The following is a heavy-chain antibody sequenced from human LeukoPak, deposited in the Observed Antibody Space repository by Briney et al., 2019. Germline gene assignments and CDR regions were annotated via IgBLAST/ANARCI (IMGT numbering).Heavy chain of an antibody. J-gene: IGHJ4*02. CDR3: AKLTRGCDQRDIDY. CDR1: GFTFDDYT. CDR2: ISWDGGSP. Sequence: PGRSLRLSCAVSGFTFDDYTMHWVRQAPGKGLEWVSLISWDGGSPYYADSVKGRFTISRDNSKNSLYLQMNSLRTEDTALYYCAKLTRGCDQRDIDYWGQGTLVTVSS. V-gene: IGHV3-43*01. D-gene: IGHD3-10*01.